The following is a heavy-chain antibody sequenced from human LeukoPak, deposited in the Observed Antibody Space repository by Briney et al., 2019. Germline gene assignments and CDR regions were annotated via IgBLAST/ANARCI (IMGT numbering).Heavy chain of an antibody. V-gene: IGHV4-59*08. CDR3: AKTIPNSGYVIDY. Sequence: SETLSLTCTVSGGSISSYYWSWIRQPPGKGLECIGYIYYTGSTNYNPSLKSRVTISVDTSKNQFSLKLSSVTAADTAVYYCAKTIPNSGYVIDYWGQGTLVTVSS. D-gene: IGHD5-12*01. J-gene: IGHJ4*02. CDR1: GGSISSYY. CDR2: IYYTGST.